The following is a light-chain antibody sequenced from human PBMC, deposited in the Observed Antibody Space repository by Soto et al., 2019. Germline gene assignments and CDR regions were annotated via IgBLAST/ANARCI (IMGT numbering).Light chain of an antibody. Sequence: DIQMTQSPSSLSASIGDRVTITCRASQGISNYLAWYQQEPGKLPKLLIHGASTLQSGVPSRFSGSGSGTDCSLAIRSLQPEDAAIYYWRQYDTPPLTFVGGTKMEIK. CDR3: RQYDTPPLT. J-gene: IGKJ4*01. CDR1: QGISNY. CDR2: GAS. V-gene: IGKV1-27*01.